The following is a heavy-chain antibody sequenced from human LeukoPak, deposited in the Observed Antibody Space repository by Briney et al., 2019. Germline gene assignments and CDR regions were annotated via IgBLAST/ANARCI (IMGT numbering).Heavy chain of an antibody. Sequence: GGSLRLSCAASGFTFSSYDMHWVRQAPGRGLEWVAIILSDGNDKYYADSVKGRFTISRDNSKDTLDLQMYSLRAEDTAVYYCAKDRTSTWSWDYWGQGTLVIVSS. CDR2: ILSDGNDK. CDR1: GFTFSSYD. V-gene: IGHV3-30*18. CDR3: AKDRTSTWSWDY. D-gene: IGHD6-13*01. J-gene: IGHJ4*02.